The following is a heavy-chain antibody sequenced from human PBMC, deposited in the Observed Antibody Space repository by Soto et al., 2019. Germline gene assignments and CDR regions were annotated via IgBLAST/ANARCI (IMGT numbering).Heavy chain of an antibody. D-gene: IGHD1-26*01. CDR1: GGSISSYY. CDR3: ARDLWVAKYGSYYYYYGMDV. Sequence: SETPLTCTVSGGSISSYYWSWIRQPPGKGLEWIGYIYYSGSTNYNPSLKSRVTISVDTSKSQFSLKLSSVSAADTAVYYCARDLWVAKYGSYYYYYGMDVWGQGTTVTVSS. V-gene: IGHV4-59*01. J-gene: IGHJ6*02. CDR2: IYYSGST.